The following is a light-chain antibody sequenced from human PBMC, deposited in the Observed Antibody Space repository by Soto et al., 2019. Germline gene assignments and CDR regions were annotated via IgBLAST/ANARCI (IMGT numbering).Light chain of an antibody. CDR1: QSVRSK. J-gene: IGKJ4*01. CDR2: GAS. V-gene: IGKV3-15*01. Sequence: EIVMTQSPATLSVSPGERATLSCRASQSVRSKIAWYQQRPGQAPRLLIYGASTRATGIPARFSGSGSGTELTLTITSLQSEDSAVYYCQQYNDWAFGGGTKVEIK. CDR3: QQYNDWA.